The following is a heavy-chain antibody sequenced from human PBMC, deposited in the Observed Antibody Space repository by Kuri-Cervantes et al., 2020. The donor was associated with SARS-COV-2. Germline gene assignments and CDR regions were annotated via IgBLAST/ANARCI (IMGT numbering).Heavy chain of an antibody. D-gene: IGHD5-18*01. CDR3: ARDVVHTYGWRAFDY. Sequence: CAVSGASISNGSYYWSRIRQPAGKGLEWIGRFYTTERINYNPSLKSRVTISVDTSKNQFSLRLTSVTAADTAVYYCARDVVHTYGWRAFDYWGQGSLVTVSS. J-gene: IGHJ4*02. V-gene: IGHV4-61*02. CDR2: FYTTERI. CDR1: GASISNGSYY.